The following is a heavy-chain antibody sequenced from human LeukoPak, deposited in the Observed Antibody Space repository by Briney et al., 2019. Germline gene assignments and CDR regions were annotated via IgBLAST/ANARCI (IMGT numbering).Heavy chain of an antibody. D-gene: IGHD1-14*01. CDR2: IGAAGAHT. CDR1: GFRFSYHD. Sequence: GGSLRLSCAASGFRFSYHDMHWVRQAPGKGLEFVSSIGAAGAHTFYADSVKGRFTISRDNFQSTMYLQMDGLRPEDSAVYYCARELGGTKTGGFDIWGQGTVVTVTS. J-gene: IGHJ3*02. V-gene: IGHV3-64*02. CDR3: ARELGGTKTGGFDI.